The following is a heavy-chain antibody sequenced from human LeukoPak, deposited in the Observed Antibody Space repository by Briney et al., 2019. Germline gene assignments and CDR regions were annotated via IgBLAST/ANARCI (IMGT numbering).Heavy chain of an antibody. CDR1: GGSISSGSYY. D-gene: IGHD3-22*01. CDR2: IYTSGST. V-gene: IGHV4-61*02. Sequence: SETLSLTCTVSGGSISSGSYYWSWIRQPAGKGLEWIGRIYTSGSTNYNPSLKSRVTISVDTSKNQFSLKLSSVTAADTAVYYCARQYYDSSGFTDYWGQGTLVTVSS. CDR3: ARQYYDSSGFTDY. J-gene: IGHJ4*02.